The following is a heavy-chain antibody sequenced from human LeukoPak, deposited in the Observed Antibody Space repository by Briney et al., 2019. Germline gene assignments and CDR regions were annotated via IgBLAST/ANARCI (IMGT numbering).Heavy chain of an antibody. D-gene: IGHD3-3*01. CDR3: ARGRARSTIFGVVIGYHFDY. Sequence: ASVKVSCKASGYTFTSYDINWVRQATGQGLEWMGWMNPNSGNTGYAQKFQGRVTMTRNTSISTAYMELSSLRSEDTAVYYCARGRARSTIFGVVIGYHFDYWGQGALVTVSS. CDR2: MNPNSGNT. V-gene: IGHV1-8*01. CDR1: GYTFTSYD. J-gene: IGHJ4*02.